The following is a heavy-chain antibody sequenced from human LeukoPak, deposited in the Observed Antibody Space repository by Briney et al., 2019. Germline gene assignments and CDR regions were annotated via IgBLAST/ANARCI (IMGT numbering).Heavy chain of an antibody. J-gene: IGHJ4*02. CDR2: IYYSGST. CDR3: ASLYCSGGSCYSGTGKFDY. Sequence: SETLSLTCAVYGGSFSGYYWGWIRQPPGKGLEWIGSIYYSGSTYYNPSLKSRVTISVDTSKNQFSLKLSSVTATDTAVYYCASLYCSGGSCYSGTGKFDYWGQGTLVTVSS. D-gene: IGHD2-15*01. CDR1: GGSFSGYY. V-gene: IGHV4-39*01.